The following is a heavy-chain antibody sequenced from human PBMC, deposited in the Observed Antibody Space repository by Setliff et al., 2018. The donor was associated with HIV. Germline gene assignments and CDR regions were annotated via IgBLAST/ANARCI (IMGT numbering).Heavy chain of an antibody. D-gene: IGHD2-21*01. CDR1: GGSISSGGYY. J-gene: IGHJ4*02. Sequence: SETLSLTCTVFGGSISSGGYYWNWIRQHPGKGLEWIGYIFYNENTQYDPSLKSRVSMSVDTSKNQFSLNLRTVTAADTAIYFCARGRPFGKFVDYFDSWGQGKLVTVSS. CDR3: ARGRPFGKFVDYFDS. V-gene: IGHV4-31*03. CDR2: IFYNENT.